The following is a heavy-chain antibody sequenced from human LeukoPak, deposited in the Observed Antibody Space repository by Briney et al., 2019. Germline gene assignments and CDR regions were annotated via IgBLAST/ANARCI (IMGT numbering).Heavy chain of an antibody. CDR2: IKQDGSQT. CDR1: GFTISGSF. CDR3: ARALDSYGHQPFDY. V-gene: IGHV3-7*01. Sequence: GGSLRLSCVASGFTISGSFMSWVRQVPGKGLEWVTNIKQDGSQTYYIDSVKGRFTISRDNAKNSLYLQVNSLRAEDTAVYYCARALDSYGHQPFDYWGQGTLVTVSS. J-gene: IGHJ4*02. D-gene: IGHD5-18*01.